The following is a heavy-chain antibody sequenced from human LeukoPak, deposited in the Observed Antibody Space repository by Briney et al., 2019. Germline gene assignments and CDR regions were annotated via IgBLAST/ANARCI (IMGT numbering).Heavy chain of an antibody. D-gene: IGHD6-25*01. CDR1: GFTFSSYW. CDR3: ARDPAGY. J-gene: IGHJ4*02. CDR2: ISSSSSYI. Sequence: GGSLRLSCAASGFTFSSYWMSWVRQAPGKGLEWVSSISSSSSYIYYADSVKGRFTISRDNAKNSLYLQMNSLGVEDTAVYYCARDPAGYWGQGTLVTVSS. V-gene: IGHV3-21*01.